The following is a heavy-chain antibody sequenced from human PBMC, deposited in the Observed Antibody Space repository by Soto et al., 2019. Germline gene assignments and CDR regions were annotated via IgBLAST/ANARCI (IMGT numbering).Heavy chain of an antibody. Sequence: SEALSLTCPVSCGSISSSSYEWGLLVQRPGKGLEWIGNVYYGGSTYYNPSLKSRVTISVETSKSQFSLKLSSVTAADTAVYYCAGGDYYHSSGYYFYYYTMDVWGQGTTVTVSS. V-gene: IGHV4-39*01. CDR3: AGGDYYHSSGYYFYYYTMDV. J-gene: IGHJ6*02. CDR2: VYYGGST. CDR1: CGSISSSSYE. D-gene: IGHD3-22*01.